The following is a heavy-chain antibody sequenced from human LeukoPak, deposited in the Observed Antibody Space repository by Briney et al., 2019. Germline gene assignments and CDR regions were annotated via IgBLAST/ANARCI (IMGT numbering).Heavy chain of an antibody. D-gene: IGHD3-3*01. CDR1: GGSISSYY. J-gene: IGHJ4*02. CDR3: ARHGESDFWSGYFLYYFDY. Sequence: SETLSPTCTVSGGSISSYYWSWVRQPPGKGLEWIGYVYYSGSTNYNPSLKSRVTISVDTSKNQFSLKLSSVTAADTAVYYCARHGESDFWSGYFLYYFDYWGQGTLVTVSS. CDR2: VYYSGST. V-gene: IGHV4-59*01.